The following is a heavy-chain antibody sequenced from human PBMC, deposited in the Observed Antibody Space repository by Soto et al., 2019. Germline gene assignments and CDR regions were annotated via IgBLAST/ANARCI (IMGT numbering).Heavy chain of an antibody. CDR1: GFTFSSHE. D-gene: IGHD5-18*01. Sequence: GGSLRLSCAASGFTFSSHEMNWVRQAPGKGLEWVSYISSSGDTIYYTESVKGRFTISRDNAKNSLYLQMNSLRAEDTAIYYCARRFSGYNYGTYYFYDYWGQGTLVTVSS. J-gene: IGHJ4*02. V-gene: IGHV3-48*03. CDR2: ISSSGDTI. CDR3: ARRFSGYNYGTYYFYDY.